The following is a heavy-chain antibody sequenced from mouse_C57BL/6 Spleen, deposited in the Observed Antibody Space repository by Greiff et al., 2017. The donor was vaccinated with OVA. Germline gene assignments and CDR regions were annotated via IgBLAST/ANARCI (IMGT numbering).Heavy chain of an antibody. CDR3: AREESGGYYVPFAY. V-gene: IGHV1-64*01. CDR2: IHPNSGST. Sequence: QVQLQQPGAELVKPGASVKLSCKASGYTFTSYWMHWVKQRPGQGLEWIGMIHPNSGSTNYNEKFKSKATLTVDKSSSTAYMQLSSLTSEDSAVYYCAREESGGYYVPFAYWGQGTLVTVSA. CDR1: GYTFTSYW. D-gene: IGHD2-3*01. J-gene: IGHJ3*01.